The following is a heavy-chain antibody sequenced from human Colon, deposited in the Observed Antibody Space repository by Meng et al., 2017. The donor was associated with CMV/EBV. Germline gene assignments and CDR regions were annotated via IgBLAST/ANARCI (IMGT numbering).Heavy chain of an antibody. CDR1: GFTFSSYW. CDR3: AREGGSYSY. V-gene: IGHV3-7*01. D-gene: IGHD1-26*01. Sequence: GESLKIFCAASGFTFSSYWMSWVRQAPGKGLEWVANIKQDGSEKYYVDSVKGRFTISRDNAKNSLYLQMNSLRAEDTAVYYCAREGGSYSYWGQGTLVTVSS. CDR2: IKQDGSEK. J-gene: IGHJ4*02.